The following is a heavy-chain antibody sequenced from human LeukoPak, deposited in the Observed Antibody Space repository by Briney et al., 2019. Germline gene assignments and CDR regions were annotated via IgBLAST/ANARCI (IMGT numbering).Heavy chain of an antibody. J-gene: IGHJ4*02. Sequence: GGSLRLSCAASGFTFSSYSMNWVRQAPGKGLEWVSPISSSSSYIYYADSVKGRFTISRDNAKNSLYLQMNSLRAEDTAVYYCASLYYYGSGSYLPFDYWGQGTLVTVSS. D-gene: IGHD3-10*01. V-gene: IGHV3-21*01. CDR2: ISSSSSYI. CDR1: GFTFSSYS. CDR3: ASLYYYGSGSYLPFDY.